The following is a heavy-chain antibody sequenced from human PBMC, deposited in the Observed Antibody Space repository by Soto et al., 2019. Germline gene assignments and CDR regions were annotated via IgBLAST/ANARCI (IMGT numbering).Heavy chain of an antibody. CDR3: AKYYYHSSGYDYFDY. J-gene: IGHJ4*02. CDR2: IYHTGST. CDR1: GGSVSGFF. V-gene: IGHV4-59*02. Sequence: PSETLSLTCTVSGGSVSGFFWAWIRQPPGKGLEWIGYIYHTGSTNYNPSLESRVSISVDTSKNQFSLNLNSLTAADTAVYYCAKYYYHSSGYDYFDYWRQGTLVTVSS. D-gene: IGHD3-22*01.